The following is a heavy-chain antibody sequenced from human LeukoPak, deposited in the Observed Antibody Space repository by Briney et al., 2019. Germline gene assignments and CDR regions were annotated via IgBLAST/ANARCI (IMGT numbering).Heavy chain of an antibody. J-gene: IGHJ4*02. CDR1: GNYW. CDR3: VSFYETY. CDR2: INSDGSWT. Sequence: PGGSLRLSCAASGNYWMHWVRQAPGKGLVWVSHINSDGSWTSYADSVKGRFTISKDNAKNPVYLQMNNLRAEDTAVYYCVSFYETYWGRGTLVTVSS. D-gene: IGHD2-2*01. V-gene: IGHV3-74*01.